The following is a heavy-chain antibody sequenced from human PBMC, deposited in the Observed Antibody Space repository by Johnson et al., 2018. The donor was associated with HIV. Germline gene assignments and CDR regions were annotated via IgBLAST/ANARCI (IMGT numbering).Heavy chain of an antibody. D-gene: IGHD3-10*01. CDR3: ARDPDPFREYHGDAFDI. J-gene: IGHJ3*02. Sequence: QVQLVESGGGVVQPGRSLRLSCAASGFTFSSYAMHWVRQAPGQGLEWVAVISYDGSNKYYADSVKGRFTIPRDSSKDTLYVQMNSLGGEDTAVYYCARDPDPFREYHGDAFDIWGQGTVVTVSS. CDR2: ISYDGSNK. CDR1: GFTFSSYA. V-gene: IGHV3-30*04.